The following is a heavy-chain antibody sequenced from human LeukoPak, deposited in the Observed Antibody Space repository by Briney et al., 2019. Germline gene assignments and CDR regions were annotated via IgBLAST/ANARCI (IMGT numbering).Heavy chain of an antibody. CDR3: ARGATYISGHHDA. CDR2: INADNGNT. CDR1: GYTFINYA. V-gene: IGHV1-3*01. Sequence: ASVKVSCKASGYTFINYAIHWVRQAPGQRLEWMGWINADNGNTKYSQKFQGRVTFTRDTSANTAYMELNSLRSEDTAVYYCARGATYISGHHDAWGQGTLVTVSS. D-gene: IGHD6-19*01. J-gene: IGHJ4*02.